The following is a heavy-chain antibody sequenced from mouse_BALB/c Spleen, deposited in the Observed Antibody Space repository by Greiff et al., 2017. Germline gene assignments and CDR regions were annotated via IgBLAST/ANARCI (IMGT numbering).Heavy chain of an antibody. J-gene: IGHJ1*01. D-gene: IGHD1-1*01. CDR1: GFSLTSYG. V-gene: IGHV2-9*02. Sequence: VKLEESGPGLVAPSQSLSITCTVSGFSLTSYGVHWVRQPPGKGLEWLGVIWAGGSTNYNSALMSRLSISKDNSKSQVFLKMNSLQTDDTAMYYCARDRNYYGSSYVGYFDVWGAGTTVTVSS. CDR3: ARDRNYYGSSYVGYFDV. CDR2: IWAGGST.